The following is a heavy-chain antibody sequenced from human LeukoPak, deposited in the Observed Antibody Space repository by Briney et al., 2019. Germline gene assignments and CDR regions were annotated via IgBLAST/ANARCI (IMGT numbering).Heavy chain of an antibody. V-gene: IGHV1-18*01. D-gene: IGHD6-13*01. CDR1: GYTFTSYG. CDR3: AKVGIAAAGTHPNYYYYGMVV. J-gene: IGHJ6*02. Sequence: GASVKVSCKASGYTFTSYGLSWVGPAPGQELEWMGWISTYNGNTNYAQKLQGRVTMLTDTSTSTAYMELRSLRSDDTAVYYWAKVGIAAAGTHPNYYYYGMVVWGQGATVTVSS. CDR2: ISTYNGNT.